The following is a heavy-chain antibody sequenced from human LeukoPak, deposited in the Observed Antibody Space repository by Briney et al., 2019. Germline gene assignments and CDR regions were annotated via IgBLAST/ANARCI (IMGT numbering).Heavy chain of an antibody. CDR3: ARGVEPLAANTLAY. CDR1: GFTVITND. V-gene: IGHV3-53*01. J-gene: IGHJ4*02. D-gene: IGHD1-14*01. CDR2: LYSDGNT. Sequence: GGSLRLSCAAAGFTVITNDMTWVRQAPGKGLEWVSVLYSDGNTKYADSVQGRFTISRDNSKNTLYLEMNSLSPDDTAVYYCARGVEPLAANTLAYWGQGTLVTVSS.